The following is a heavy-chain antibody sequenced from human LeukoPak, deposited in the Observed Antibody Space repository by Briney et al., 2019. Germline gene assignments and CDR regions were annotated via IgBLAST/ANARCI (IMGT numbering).Heavy chain of an antibody. J-gene: IGHJ6*02. Sequence: PSETLSLTCTVSGGSISSGGYYWNWIRQHPGEGLVWIGNIYYSGDSDFNPSLKSRVTISVDTSKNQFSLKLNSVTAADTAVYYCARQFGSGSPNYGLDVWGQGTTVTVSS. CDR1: GGSISSGGYY. CDR2: IYYSGDS. CDR3: ARQFGSGSPNYGLDV. V-gene: IGHV4-31*03. D-gene: IGHD3-10*01.